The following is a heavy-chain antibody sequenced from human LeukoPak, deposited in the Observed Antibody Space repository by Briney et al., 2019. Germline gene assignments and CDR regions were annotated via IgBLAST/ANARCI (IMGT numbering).Heavy chain of an antibody. J-gene: IGHJ4*02. V-gene: IGHV3-7*04. D-gene: IGHD5-24*01. CDR1: GFPFSRYR. CDR2: IKQDGSKK. CDR3: TRVGYIDEGIDY. Sequence: GGSLRLSCVASGFPFSRYRMTWVRQAPGKGLEWVANIKQDGSKKSYEDSVKGRSTISRDNAKNSLYLQMNSLRAEDTAIYYCTRVGYIDEGIDYWGQGTLVTVSS.